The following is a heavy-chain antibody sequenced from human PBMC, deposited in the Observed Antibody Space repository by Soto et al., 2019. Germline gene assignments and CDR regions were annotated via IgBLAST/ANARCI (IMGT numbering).Heavy chain of an antibody. J-gene: IGHJ6*02. Sequence: SETLSLTCTVSSGSITSSLWWSWVRQSPGKGLEWIGEVAQSGYIHSIPSLKSRVTISVDTSKNQFSLKLSSVTAADTAVYYCARGGSKAVTTFRVGYYYGMDVWGQGTTVTVSS. V-gene: IGHV4-4*02. CDR2: VAQSGYI. CDR1: SGSITSSLW. D-gene: IGHD4-4*01. CDR3: ARGGSKAVTTFRVGYYYGMDV.